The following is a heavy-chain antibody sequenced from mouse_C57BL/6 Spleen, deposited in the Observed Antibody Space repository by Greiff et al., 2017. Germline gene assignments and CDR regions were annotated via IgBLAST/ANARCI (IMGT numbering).Heavy chain of an antibody. Sequence: VQLQQPGAELVMPGASVKLSCKASGYTFTSYWMHWVKQRPGQGLEWIGELDPSDSYTNYHQKFKGKSTLTVDKSSSTAYMQLSSLTSEDSAVYYCARGGTWFAYWGQGTLVTVSA. CDR3: ARGGTWFAY. J-gene: IGHJ3*01. CDR2: LDPSDSYT. V-gene: IGHV1-69*01. CDR1: GYTFTSYW.